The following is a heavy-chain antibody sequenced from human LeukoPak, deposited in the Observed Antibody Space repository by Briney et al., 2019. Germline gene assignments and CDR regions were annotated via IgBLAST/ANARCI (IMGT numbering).Heavy chain of an antibody. V-gene: IGHV1-69*04. D-gene: IGHD5-18*01. Sequence: GSSVKVSCKASGGTFSSYTISWVRQAPGQGHEWMGRIIPILGIANYAQKFQGRVTITADKSTSTAYMELSSLRPEDTAVYYCAREGLQAFDYWGQGTLVTVSS. CDR2: IIPILGIA. J-gene: IGHJ4*02. CDR3: AREGLQAFDY. CDR1: GGTFSSYT.